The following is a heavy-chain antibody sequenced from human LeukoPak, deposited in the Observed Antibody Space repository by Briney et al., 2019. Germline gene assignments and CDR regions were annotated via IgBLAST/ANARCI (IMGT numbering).Heavy chain of an antibody. CDR2: INHSGST. Sequence: SETLSLTCTVSGGSISSGGYYWSWIRQPPGKGLEWIGEINHSGSTNYNPSLKSRVTISVDTSKNQFSLKLSSVTAADTAVYYCASLIAAAGTDYWGQGTLVTVSS. V-gene: IGHV4-39*07. D-gene: IGHD6-13*01. CDR1: GGSISSGGYY. CDR3: ASLIAAAGTDY. J-gene: IGHJ4*02.